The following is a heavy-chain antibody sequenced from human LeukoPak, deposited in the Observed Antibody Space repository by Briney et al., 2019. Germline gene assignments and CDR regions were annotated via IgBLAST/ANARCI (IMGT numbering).Heavy chain of an antibody. V-gene: IGHV3-53*05. D-gene: IGHD5-18*01. Sequence: PGGSLRLSCTASGFTVSGTLMDWVRQAPGKGLEWVSVIYDDDRTVYTDSVKGRFTISRDNSENMVYLQMNSLRPEDSAVYYCTRDRAGTQRWAEFDLWGPGTLVTVSS. CDR1: GFTVSGTL. CDR2: IYDDDRT. CDR3: TRDRAGTQRWAEFDL. J-gene: IGHJ5*02.